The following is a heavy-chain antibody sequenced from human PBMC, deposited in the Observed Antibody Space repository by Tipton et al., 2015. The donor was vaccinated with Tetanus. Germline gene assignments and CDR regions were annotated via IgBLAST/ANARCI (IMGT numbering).Heavy chain of an antibody. CDR2: ITPNNGAT. J-gene: IGHJ4*02. CDR1: GYTLTGFY. D-gene: IGHD3-3*01. Sequence: QSGAEVKKPGASVKVSCKAYGYTLTGFYMHWVRQAPGQGLEWLGWITPNNGATNFAHNFQDRVTMTSDTSISTVYMELNRLRSDDSAVYYCARGSLRKGFLEWHFDYWGQGTLVTVYS. CDR3: ARGSLRKGFLEWHFDY. V-gene: IGHV1-2*02.